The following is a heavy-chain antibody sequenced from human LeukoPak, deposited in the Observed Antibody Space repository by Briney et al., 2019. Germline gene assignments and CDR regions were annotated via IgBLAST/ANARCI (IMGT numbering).Heavy chain of an antibody. Sequence: PSQTLSLTCTVSGGSISSGSYYWSWIRQPAGKGLEWIGRIYTSGSTNYNPSLKSRVTISVDTSKNQFSLKLSSVTAADTAVYYCARGRWTSSNYNWFDSWGQGTLVTVSS. D-gene: IGHD5-24*01. CDR2: IYTSGST. V-gene: IGHV4-61*02. CDR3: ARGRWTSSNYNWFDS. CDR1: GGSISSGSYY. J-gene: IGHJ5*01.